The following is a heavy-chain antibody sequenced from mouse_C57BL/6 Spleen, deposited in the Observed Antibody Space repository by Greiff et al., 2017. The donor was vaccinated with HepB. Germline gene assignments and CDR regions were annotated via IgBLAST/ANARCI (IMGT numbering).Heavy chain of an antibody. Sequence: QVQLKQSGPELVKPGASVKISCKASGYTFTDYYINWVKQRPGQGLEWIGWIFPGSGSTYYNEKFKGKATLTVDKSSSTAYMLLSSLTSEDSAVYFCARCGQLRLGGYFDYWGQGTTLTVSS. J-gene: IGHJ2*01. D-gene: IGHD3-2*02. V-gene: IGHV1-75*01. CDR3: ARCGQLRLGGYFDY. CDR2: IFPGSGST. CDR1: GYTFTDYY.